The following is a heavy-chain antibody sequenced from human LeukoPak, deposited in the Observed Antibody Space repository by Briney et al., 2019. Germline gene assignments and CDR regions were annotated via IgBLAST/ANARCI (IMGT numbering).Heavy chain of an antibody. CDR3: ARGLGKGSSDY. V-gene: IGHV3-7*03. Sequence: GGSLRLSCVASGFTFSYSWMIWVRQAPGKGLEWVANINQPGSQKYHVDSVKGRFTISRDNARNSLFLQMNSLTADDTAVYYCARGLGKGSSDYWGQGTLVIVSS. CDR2: INQPGSQK. J-gene: IGHJ4*02. D-gene: IGHD6-6*01. CDR1: GFTFSYSW.